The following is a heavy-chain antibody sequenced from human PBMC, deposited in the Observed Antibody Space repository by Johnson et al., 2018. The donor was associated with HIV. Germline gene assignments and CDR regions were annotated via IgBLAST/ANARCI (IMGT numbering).Heavy chain of an antibody. D-gene: IGHD2-21*01. CDR2: INSDGSST. J-gene: IGHJ3*01. CDR3: AKVDCGGDTCAGYDPFDL. Sequence: VQLVESGGGLVQPGGSLRLSCAASGFTFSSYWMHWVRQAPGKGLVWVSRINSDGSSTSYADSVKGRFTVSSDNSKNALCLQMNSLRVEDTPVSSCAKVDCGGDTCAGYDPFDLWGQGTLVTVSS. V-gene: IGHV3-74*01. CDR1: GFTFSSYW.